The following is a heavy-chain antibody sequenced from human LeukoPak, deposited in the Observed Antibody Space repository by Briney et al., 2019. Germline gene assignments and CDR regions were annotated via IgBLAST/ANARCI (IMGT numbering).Heavy chain of an antibody. CDR1: GFTFSSYA. Sequence: GGSLRLSCAASGFTFSSYAMHWVRQAPGKGLEYVSAISSNGGSTYYANSVKGRFTISRDNSKNTLYLQMGSLRAEDMAVYYCARGKGFGELLFPSFDYWGQGTLVTVSS. J-gene: IGHJ4*02. V-gene: IGHV3-64*01. D-gene: IGHD3-10*01. CDR2: ISSNGGST. CDR3: ARGKGFGELLFPSFDY.